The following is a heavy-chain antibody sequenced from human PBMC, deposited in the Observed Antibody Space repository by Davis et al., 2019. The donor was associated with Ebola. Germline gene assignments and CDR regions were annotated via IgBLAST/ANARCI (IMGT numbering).Heavy chain of an antibody. D-gene: IGHD3-16*01. CDR3: ARGGGILLSGGKGWFDP. J-gene: IGHJ5*02. CDR1: GYTFTSYY. V-gene: IGHV1-2*04. CDR2: INPNSGGT. Sequence: ASVKVSCKASGYTFTSYYMHWMRQAPGQGLEWMGWINPNSGGTNYAQKFQGWVTMTRDTSISTAYMELSRLRSDDTAVYYCARGGGILLSGGKGWFDPWGQGTLVTVSS.